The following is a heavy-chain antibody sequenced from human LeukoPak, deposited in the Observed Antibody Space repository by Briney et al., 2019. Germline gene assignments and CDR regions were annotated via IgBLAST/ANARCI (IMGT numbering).Heavy chain of an antibody. CDR3: ATSGSYRFDY. D-gene: IGHD1-26*01. CDR1: GFTFSGHS. Sequence: GGSLRLSCAASGFTFSGHSMNWVRQAPGKGLEWVSYISSSSNTIYYADSVKGRFTISRDNAQNSLYLQMNSLRDEDTAVYYCATSGSYRFDYWGQGTLVTVSS. V-gene: IGHV3-48*02. J-gene: IGHJ4*02. CDR2: ISSSSNTI.